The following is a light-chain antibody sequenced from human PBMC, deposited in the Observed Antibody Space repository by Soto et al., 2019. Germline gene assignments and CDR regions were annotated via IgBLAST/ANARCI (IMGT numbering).Light chain of an antibody. CDR3: SSYTSSSTYV. V-gene: IGLV2-14*01. J-gene: IGLJ1*01. CDR1: SSDVGGYNY. CDR2: DVS. Sequence: QSALTQPASVSGSPGQSITISCTGTSSDVGGYNYVSWYQQHPGKAPKLMIYDVSNRPSGVSYRFSGSKSGNTASLTISGLQAEDEADYYRSSYTSSSTYVFGPGTKLTVL.